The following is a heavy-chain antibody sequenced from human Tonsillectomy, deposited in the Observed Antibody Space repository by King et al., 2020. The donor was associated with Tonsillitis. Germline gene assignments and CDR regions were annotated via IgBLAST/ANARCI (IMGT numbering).Heavy chain of an antibody. CDR1: GYSISSGYY. Sequence: QLQESGPGLVKPSETLSLTCTVSGYSISSGYYWGWIRQPPGKGLEWIGSIYHSGSTYYNPSLKSRVTISVDTSKNQFSLKLSSVTAADTAVYYCARGFGELTPWGQGTLVTVSS. CDR2: IYHSGST. CDR3: ARGFGELTP. J-gene: IGHJ5*02. V-gene: IGHV4-38-2*02. D-gene: IGHD3-10*01.